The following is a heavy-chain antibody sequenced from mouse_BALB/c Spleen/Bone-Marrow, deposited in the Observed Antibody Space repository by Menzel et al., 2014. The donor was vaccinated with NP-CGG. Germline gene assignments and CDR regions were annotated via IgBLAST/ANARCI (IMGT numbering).Heavy chain of an antibody. CDR2: INPGSSTI. CDR1: GFDFSRYW. CDR3: ARLGNYGYFAY. D-gene: IGHD1-1*01. Sequence: EVKVVESGGGLVPPGGSLKLSCAASGFDFSRYWMSWARQAPGKGQEWIGEINPGSSTINYTPSLKDKFIISRDNARNTLYLQMSKVSSEDTALYYCARLGNYGYFAYGGQGTTLTVSS. V-gene: IGHV4-2*02. J-gene: IGHJ2*01.